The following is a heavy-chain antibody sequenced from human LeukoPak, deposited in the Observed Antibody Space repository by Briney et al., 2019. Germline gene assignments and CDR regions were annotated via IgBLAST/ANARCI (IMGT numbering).Heavy chain of an antibody. CDR2: IIPIFGTA. J-gene: IGHJ4*02. Sequence: SVKVSCKASGGTFSSYAISWVRQAPGQGLEWMGGIIPIFGTANYAQKFQGRVTITADVSTSTAYMELSSLRSEDTAVYYCARVGYYYDSSGYRYWGQGTLVTVSS. CDR3: ARVGYYYDSSGYRY. CDR1: GGTFSSYA. V-gene: IGHV1-69*01. D-gene: IGHD3-22*01.